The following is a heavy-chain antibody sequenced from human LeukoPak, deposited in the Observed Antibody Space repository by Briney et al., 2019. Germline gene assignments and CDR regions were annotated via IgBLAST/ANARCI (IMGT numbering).Heavy chain of an antibody. CDR1: GFTFSSYG. Sequence: GGSLRLSCAASGFTFSSYGMHWVRQAPGKGLEWVAVISYDGSNKYYADSVKGRFTISRDNSKNTLYLQMNSLRAEDTAVYYCAKAVGGYDYVWGSYRNEYYFDYWGQGTLVTVSS. V-gene: IGHV3-30*18. CDR3: AKAVGGYDYVWGSYRNEYYFDY. CDR2: ISYDGSNK. J-gene: IGHJ4*02. D-gene: IGHD3-16*02.